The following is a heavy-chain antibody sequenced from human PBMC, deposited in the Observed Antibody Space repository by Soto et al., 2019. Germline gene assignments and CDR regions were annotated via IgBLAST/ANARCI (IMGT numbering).Heavy chain of an antibody. V-gene: IGHV3-30*18. CDR1: GFTFSSYG. Sequence: GGSLRLSCAASGFTFSSYGMHWVRQAPGKGLEWVAVISYDGSNKYYADSVKGRFTISRDNSKNTLYLQMNSLRAEDTAVYYCAKAIQLWFPPMGGMDVWGQGTTVTVSS. CDR3: AKAIQLWFPPMGGMDV. J-gene: IGHJ6*02. CDR2: ISYDGSNK. D-gene: IGHD5-18*01.